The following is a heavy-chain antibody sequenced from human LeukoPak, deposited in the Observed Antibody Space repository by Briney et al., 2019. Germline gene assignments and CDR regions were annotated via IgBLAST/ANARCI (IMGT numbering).Heavy chain of an antibody. Sequence: GGSLRLPCAASGFSFGLHWMNWVRQAPGKGLEWVANIKEDGTLAYYADSVTGRFSISRDNTKNSLYLQMNGLRAEDTAVYFCVRDGYNQNRFDFWGQGILVTVSS. CDR2: IKEDGTLA. J-gene: IGHJ4*02. V-gene: IGHV3-7*03. CDR3: VRDGYNQNRFDF. D-gene: IGHD3-22*01. CDR1: GFSFGLHW.